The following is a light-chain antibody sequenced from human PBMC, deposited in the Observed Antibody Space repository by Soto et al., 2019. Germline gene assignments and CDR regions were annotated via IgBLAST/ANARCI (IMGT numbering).Light chain of an antibody. CDR1: SSDVGGYNY. CDR3: SSYAGSSNV. CDR2: EVS. J-gene: IGLJ1*01. V-gene: IGLV2-14*01. Sequence: QSVLAQPASVSGSPGQSITISCTGTSSDVGGYNYVSWHQQHPGKAPKLMIYEVSNRPSGVSNRFSGSKSGNTASLTISGLQAEDEADYYCSSYAGSSNVFGTGTKVTVL.